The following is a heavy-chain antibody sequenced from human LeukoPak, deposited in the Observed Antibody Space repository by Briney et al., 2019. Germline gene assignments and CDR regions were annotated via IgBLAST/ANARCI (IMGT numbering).Heavy chain of an antibody. J-gene: IGHJ4*02. V-gene: IGHV3-30*04. D-gene: IGHD3-22*01. CDR2: ISYDGTNK. Sequence: GGSLRLSCAASGFTFSSYSMHWVRQAPGKGLEWVAVISYDGTNKYHADSVKGRFTISRDNSKNTLYLQMNSLRAEDAAVYYCATGPQAYYDSSGYGTYFDYWGQGTLVTVSS. CDR1: GFTFSSYS. CDR3: ATGPQAYYDSSGYGTYFDY.